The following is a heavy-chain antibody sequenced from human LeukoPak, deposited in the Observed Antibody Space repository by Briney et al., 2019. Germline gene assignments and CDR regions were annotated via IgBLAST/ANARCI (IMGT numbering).Heavy chain of an antibody. CDR2: ISGSGGST. Sequence: PGGSLRLSCAASGFTFRSYVGTWVRLAPGKGLEWVSAISGSGGSTYYADSVKGRFTISRDNSKNTLYLQMNSLRAEDTAVYYCANEGGTMLRGDLDYWGQGTLVTVSS. J-gene: IGHJ4*02. D-gene: IGHD3-10*01. CDR3: ANEGGTMLRGDLDY. V-gene: IGHV3-23*01. CDR1: GFTFRSYV.